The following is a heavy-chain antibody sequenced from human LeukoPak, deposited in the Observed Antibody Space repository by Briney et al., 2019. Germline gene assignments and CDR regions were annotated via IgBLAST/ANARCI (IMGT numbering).Heavy chain of an antibody. Sequence: SETLSLTRTVSGGSISSYYWSWIRQPAGKGLEWIGRIYTSGSTNYNPSLKSRVTISVDKSKNQFSLKLSSVTAADTAVYYCARDGSGSLGFDYWGQGTLVTVSS. CDR1: GGSISSYY. CDR2: IYTSGST. V-gene: IGHV4-4*07. D-gene: IGHD3-10*01. CDR3: ARDGSGSLGFDY. J-gene: IGHJ4*02.